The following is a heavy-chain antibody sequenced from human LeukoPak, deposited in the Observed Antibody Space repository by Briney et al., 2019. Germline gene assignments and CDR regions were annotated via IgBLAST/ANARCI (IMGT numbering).Heavy chain of an antibody. J-gene: IGHJ3*02. Sequence: GGSLRLSCAASGFTFSSYWMSWARQAPGKGLEWVANIKQDGSEKYYVDSVKGRFTISRDNAKNSLYLQMNSLRAEDTAVYYCARAQHELLRAFDIWGQGTMVTVSS. CDR2: IKQDGSEK. CDR1: GFTFSSYW. D-gene: IGHD2-15*01. V-gene: IGHV3-7*01. CDR3: ARAQHELLRAFDI.